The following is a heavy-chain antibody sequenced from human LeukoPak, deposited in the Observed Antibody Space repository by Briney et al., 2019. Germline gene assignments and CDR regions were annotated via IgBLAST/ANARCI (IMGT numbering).Heavy chain of an antibody. CDR2: IRYDGSNK. Sequence: PGGSLRLSCAASRFTFSSYGMHWVRQAPGKGLEWVAFIRYDGSNKYYADSVKGRFTISRDNSKNTLYLQMNSLRAEDTAVYYCAKEEVSSWYFDYWGQGTLVTVSS. V-gene: IGHV3-30*02. J-gene: IGHJ4*02. CDR3: AKEEVSSWYFDY. CDR1: RFTFSSYG. D-gene: IGHD6-13*01.